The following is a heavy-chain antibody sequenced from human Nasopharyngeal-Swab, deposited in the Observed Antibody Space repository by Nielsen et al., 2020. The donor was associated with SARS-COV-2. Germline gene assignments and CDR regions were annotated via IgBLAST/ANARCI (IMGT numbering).Heavy chain of an antibody. CDR2: IWYDGSNK. V-gene: IGHV3-33*01. CDR1: GFTFSSFG. J-gene: IGHJ4*02. CDR3: ARDQLGVGPCVDY. Sequence: GGSLRLSCAASGFTFSSFGMHWVRKAQGKGREWVAVIWYDGSNKYYADSVKGRFTISRDKSKNTLYLQMNSLRAEDTAVYYCARDQLGVGPCVDYWGQGTLVTVSS. D-gene: IGHD6-13*01.